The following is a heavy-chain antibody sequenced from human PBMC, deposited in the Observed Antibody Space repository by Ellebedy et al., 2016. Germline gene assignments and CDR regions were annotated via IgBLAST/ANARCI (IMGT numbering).Heavy chain of an antibody. J-gene: IGHJ4*02. V-gene: IGHV3-72*01. CDR1: GSGFSDQY. CDR2: IGNKANSDTT. D-gene: IGHD3/OR15-3a*01. Sequence: GESLKISXAASGSGFSDQYMDWVRQAPGKGLEWVGLIGNKANSDTTEYAASVKGRFTISRDDSKNSLYLQMNSLKTEDTAVYYCATDLAGLGSGEFDYWGQGTLVTVSS. CDR3: ATDLAGLGSGEFDY.